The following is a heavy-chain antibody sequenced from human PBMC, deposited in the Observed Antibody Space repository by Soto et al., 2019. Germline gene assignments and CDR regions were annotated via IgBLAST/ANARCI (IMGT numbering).Heavy chain of an antibody. CDR2: IYYSGST. CDR1: GGSISSYY. J-gene: IGHJ6*02. CDR3: ARYGDAYYYGMDV. V-gene: IGHV4-59*01. Sequence: QVQLQESGPGLVKPSETLSLTCTVSGGSISSYYWSWIRQPPGKGLEWIGYIYYSGSTNYNPSLKSRVTISVDTSKNQFSLKLSSVTAADTAVYYCARYGDAYYYGMDVWGQGTTVTVSS. D-gene: IGHD4-17*01.